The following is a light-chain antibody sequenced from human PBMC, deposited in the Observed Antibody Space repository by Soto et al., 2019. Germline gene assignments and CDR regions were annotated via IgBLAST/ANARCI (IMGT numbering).Light chain of an antibody. CDR1: SSVVGGYNY. V-gene: IGLV2-11*01. Sequence: QSVLTQPRSVSGSPGQSVTISCTGTSSVVGGYNYVSWYQQHPGKAPKLMIYDVTKRPSGVPDRFSGSKSGNTASLTISGLQAEDEADYYCCSYAGNYLRVFGTGTKVTVL. J-gene: IGLJ1*01. CDR2: DVT. CDR3: CSYAGNYLRV.